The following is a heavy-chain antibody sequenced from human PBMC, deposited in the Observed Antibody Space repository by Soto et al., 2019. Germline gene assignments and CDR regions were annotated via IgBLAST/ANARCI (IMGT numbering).Heavy chain of an antibody. CDR2: MNPNSGNT. D-gene: IGHD3-3*01. J-gene: IGHJ5*02. Sequence: ASVKVSCKASGYTFTSYDINWVRQATGQGLEWMGWMNPNSGNTGYAQKFQGRVTMTRNTSISTAYMELSSLRSEDTAVYYCASTLYYDFWSGSYNWFDPWGQGTLVTVSS. CDR1: GYTFTSYD. CDR3: ASTLYYDFWSGSYNWFDP. V-gene: IGHV1-8*01.